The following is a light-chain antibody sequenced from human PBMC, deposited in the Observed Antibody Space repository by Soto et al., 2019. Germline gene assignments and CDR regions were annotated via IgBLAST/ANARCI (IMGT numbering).Light chain of an antibody. J-gene: IGLJ3*02. Sequence: QSALTQPASVSGSLGQAITIYCTGTSSDFGDYRYVSWYQQHPGKAPKLMIYEVSNRPSGVSNRVSGSKSGNTASLTISGLQGEDEGDYYCRSKTSSNTLVFGGGTKLTVL. CDR1: SSDFGDYRY. CDR3: RSKTSSNTLV. CDR2: EVS. V-gene: IGLV2-14*01.